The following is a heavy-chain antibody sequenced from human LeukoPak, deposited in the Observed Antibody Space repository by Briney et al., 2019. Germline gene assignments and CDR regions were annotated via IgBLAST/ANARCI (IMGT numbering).Heavy chain of an antibody. D-gene: IGHD6-19*01. CDR3: AGNLIAVAGTNDY. V-gene: IGHV1-69*13. Sequence: SVKVSCKASGGTFSSYAISWVRQAPGQGLEWMGGIIPIFGTANYAQKFQGRVTITVDESTSTAYMELSSLRSEDTAVYYCAGNLIAVAGTNDYWGQGTLVTVSS. CDR1: GGTFSSYA. J-gene: IGHJ4*02. CDR2: IIPIFGTA.